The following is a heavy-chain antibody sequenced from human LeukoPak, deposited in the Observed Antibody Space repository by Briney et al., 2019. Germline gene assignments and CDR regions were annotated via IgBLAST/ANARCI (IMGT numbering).Heavy chain of an antibody. J-gene: IGHJ3*02. CDR1: GYTFTSYG. CDR2: ISAYNGNT. V-gene: IGHV1-18*01. Sequence: GASVKVSCKASGYTFTSYGISWVRQAPGQGLEWMGWISAYNGNTNYAQRLQGRVTMTTETSATTAYMELRSLTSDDTAVYYCARDNSHSNIYSTRGNAFDIWGQGTMVGVSA. D-gene: IGHD3-16*01. CDR3: ARDNSHSNIYSTRGNAFDI.